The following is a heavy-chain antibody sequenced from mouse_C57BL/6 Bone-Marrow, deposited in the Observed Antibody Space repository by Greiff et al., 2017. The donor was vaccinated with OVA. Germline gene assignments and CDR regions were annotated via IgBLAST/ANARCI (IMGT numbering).Heavy chain of an antibody. J-gene: IGHJ3*01. D-gene: IGHD1-1*01. Sequence: QVQLQQSGAELARPGASVKMSCKASGYTFTSYTMHWVKQRPGQGLEWIGYINPSSGYTKYNQKFKDKATLTADKSSSTAYMQLSSLTSEDSAVYYCAMHITTVEAWFAYWGQGTLVTVSA. CDR1: GYTFTSYT. CDR3: AMHITTVEAWFAY. CDR2: INPSSGYT. V-gene: IGHV1-4*01.